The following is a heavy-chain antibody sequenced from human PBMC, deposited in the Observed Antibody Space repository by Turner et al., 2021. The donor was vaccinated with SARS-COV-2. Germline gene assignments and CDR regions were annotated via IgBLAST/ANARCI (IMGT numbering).Heavy chain of an antibody. V-gene: IGHV3-30*03. CDR2: ISYDGSNK. CDR3: ARGRVGNYYYGMDV. J-gene: IGHJ6*02. Sequence: QVQLVESGGGVVQPGRSLSLSCAASGFTFSSYGMHWVRQAPGKGLEWVAVISYDGSNKYYADSVKVRFTISRDNSKNTLYLQMNSLRAEDTAVYYCARGRVGNYYYGMDVWGQGTTVTVSS. CDR1: GFTFSSYG.